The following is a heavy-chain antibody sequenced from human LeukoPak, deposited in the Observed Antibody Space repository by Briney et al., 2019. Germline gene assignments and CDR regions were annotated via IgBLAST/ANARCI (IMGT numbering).Heavy chain of an antibody. V-gene: IGHV3-20*04. CDR1: GFAFEDYG. D-gene: IGHD3-10*01. Sequence: GGSLRLSCVASGFAFEDYGMSWVRQTPGKGLEWVSGISWNGDSTGYPDSVEGRFTISRDHTKNSLYLQVNSLRAEDTALYYCARGYYGSGSFYPYYFNYWGQGTLVTVSS. J-gene: IGHJ4*02. CDR3: ARGYYGSGSFYPYYFNY. CDR2: ISWNGDST.